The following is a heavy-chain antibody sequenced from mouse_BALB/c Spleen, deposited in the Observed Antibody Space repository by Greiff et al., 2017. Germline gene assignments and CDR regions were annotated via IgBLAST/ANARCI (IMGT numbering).Heavy chain of an antibody. V-gene: IGHV1-87*01. CDR2: IYPGDGDT. CDR1: GYTFTSYW. Sequence: QVQLQQSGAELARPGASVTLSCKASGYTFTSYWMQWVNQRPGQGLEWIGAIYPGDGDTRYTQKFKGQATLTADKSSSTAYMQLSSLASEDSAVYYWARGEKDWDYYAMDYWGQGTSVTVSS. CDR3: ARGEKDWDYYAMDY. D-gene: IGHD4-1*01. J-gene: IGHJ4*01.